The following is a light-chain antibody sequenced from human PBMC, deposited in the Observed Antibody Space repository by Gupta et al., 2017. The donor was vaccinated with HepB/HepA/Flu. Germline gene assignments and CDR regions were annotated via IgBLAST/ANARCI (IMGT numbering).Light chain of an antibody. CDR1: QTITANM. V-gene: IGKV3-20*01. CDR3: QEYATSPKT. Sequence: EIVLPQSPGTLSLSPGTSATLSCRASQTITANMLAWYQQKPGQAPRFLIYGASSRATDIPDRFSGSGSGTDFTLTISRLEPEDFAVYYCQEYATSPKTFGQGTRVEIK. CDR2: GAS. J-gene: IGKJ1*01.